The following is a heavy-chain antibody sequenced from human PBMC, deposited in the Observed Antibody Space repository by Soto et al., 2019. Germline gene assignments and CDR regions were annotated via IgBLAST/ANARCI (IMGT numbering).Heavy chain of an antibody. D-gene: IGHD3-16*02. Sequence: NPGGSLRLSCTASGFTFTNYIMTWVRQAPGKGLEWVSSLSSGSRYVYYADSVKGRFTISRDDAKNSVYLQMNSLRAEDAAVHYCVRGGSSRSYWGQGSRVTV. CDR2: LSSGSRYV. CDR3: VRGGSSRSY. CDR1: GFTFTNYI. V-gene: IGHV3-21*01. J-gene: IGHJ4*02.